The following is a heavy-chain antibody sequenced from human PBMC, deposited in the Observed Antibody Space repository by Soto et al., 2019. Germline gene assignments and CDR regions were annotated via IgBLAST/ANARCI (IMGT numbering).Heavy chain of an antibody. CDR1: GFIFSNHA. Sequence: QVRLVESGGGVVQPGRSLRLSCAASGFIFSNHAMHWVRQAPGKGLEWVAVTSYDGSNKYYADSVKGRLTISRDNSKNTLYLQMNSLRVEDTAVYYCVKSRDGYKYLDSWGQGTLVTVSS. V-gene: IGHV3-30*18. CDR3: VKSRDGYKYLDS. CDR2: TSYDGSNK. D-gene: IGHD5-12*01. J-gene: IGHJ4*02.